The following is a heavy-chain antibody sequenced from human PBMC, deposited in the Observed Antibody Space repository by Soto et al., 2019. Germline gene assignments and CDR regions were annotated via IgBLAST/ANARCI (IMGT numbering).Heavy chain of an antibody. V-gene: IGHV4-59*01. Sequence: PSETLSLTCTLSGSPISSYYWSWIRQPPGKGLEWIGYIYYSGSTNYNPSLKSRVTISLDTSRNQFSLKLSSVTAADTAVYYCARARGWYSAYYFDYWGQGTLVTVS. CDR2: IYYSGST. D-gene: IGHD6-19*01. CDR3: ARARGWYSAYYFDY. J-gene: IGHJ4*02. CDR1: GSPISSYY.